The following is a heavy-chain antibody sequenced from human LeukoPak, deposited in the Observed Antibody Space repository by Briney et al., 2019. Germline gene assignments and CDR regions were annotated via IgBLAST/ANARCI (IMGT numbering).Heavy chain of an antibody. CDR2: ISSSSSTI. D-gene: IGHD1-26*01. CDR1: GFTFSSYS. Sequence: GGSLRLSCAASGFTFSSYSMNWVRQAPGKGLEWVSYISSSSSTIYYADSVKGRFTISRDNAKNSLYLQMNSLRAEDTAVYYCGKNRYSGSLSPFDIWGQGTMVTVSS. J-gene: IGHJ3*02. V-gene: IGHV3-48*01. CDR3: GKNRYSGSLSPFDI.